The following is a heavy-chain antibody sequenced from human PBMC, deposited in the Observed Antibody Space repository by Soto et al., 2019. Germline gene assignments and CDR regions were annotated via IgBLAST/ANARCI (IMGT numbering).Heavy chain of an antibody. D-gene: IGHD3-16*02. V-gene: IGHV4-59*01. J-gene: IGHJ3*02. Sequence: QVQLQQSGPGLVKPSETLSLTCTVSGVSINNNYWSWVRQPPGKGLEWIGYIYFSGITNYNPSLKSRVSISVDTSKDQDSLKLTSVTAADTAMYYCARGNYDYFGGNYRYVGGAFDIWGPGTVVTVSS. CDR3: ARGNYDYFGGNYRYVGGAFDI. CDR1: GVSINNNY. CDR2: IYFSGIT.